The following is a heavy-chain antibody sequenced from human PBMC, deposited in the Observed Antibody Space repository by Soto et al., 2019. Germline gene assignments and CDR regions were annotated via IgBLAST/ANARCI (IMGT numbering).Heavy chain of an antibody. CDR1: GFTFDDYP. CDR2: ISWNSGTL. CDR3: AKDLSPSYYDNSGSLRTYYYYAMDV. J-gene: IGHJ6*02. Sequence: EVQLVESGGGLVQPGRSLRLSCAASGFTFDDYPMHWVRQAPGKGLEWVSGISWNSGTLGYADSVKGRFTISRDNAKNSLYLQMNSLREEDTALYYCAKDLSPSYYDNSGSLRTYYYYAMDVWGQGTTVTVS. D-gene: IGHD3-22*01. V-gene: IGHV3-9*01.